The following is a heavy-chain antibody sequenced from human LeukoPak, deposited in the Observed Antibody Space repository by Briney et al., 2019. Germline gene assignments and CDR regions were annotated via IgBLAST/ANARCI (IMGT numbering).Heavy chain of an antibody. D-gene: IGHD5-24*01. CDR2: IYTSGST. CDR1: GGSISSGSYY. Sequence: SETLSLTCTVSGGSISSGSYYWSWIRQPAGKGLEWIGRIYTSGSTNYNPSLKSRVPISVDTSKNQFSLKLSSVTAAVTAVYYCSRAGWLQPSYYYFYIDVWGKGTTVTVSS. J-gene: IGHJ6*03. CDR3: SRAGWLQPSYYYFYIDV. V-gene: IGHV4-61*02.